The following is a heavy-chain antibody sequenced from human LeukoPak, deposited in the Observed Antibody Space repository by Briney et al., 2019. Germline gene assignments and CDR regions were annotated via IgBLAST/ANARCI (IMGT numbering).Heavy chain of an antibody. Sequence: KTSETLSLTCTVSGGSISSYYWSWIRQPPGKGLEWIGYIYYSGSTNYNPSLKSRVTISVDTSKNQFSLKLSSVTAADTAVYYCARLLAVAGYFDYWGPGTLVTVSS. CDR2: IYYSGST. CDR1: GGSISSYY. D-gene: IGHD6-19*01. CDR3: ARLLAVAGYFDY. J-gene: IGHJ4*02. V-gene: IGHV4-59*08.